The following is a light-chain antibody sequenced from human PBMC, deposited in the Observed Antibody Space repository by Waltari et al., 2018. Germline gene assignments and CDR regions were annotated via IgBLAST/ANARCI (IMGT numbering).Light chain of an antibody. J-gene: IGKJ4*01. CDR3: QQCAISPLT. CDR1: QTVSKNY. V-gene: IGKV3-20*01. Sequence: EIVLTQSPGTLSLSPGERATLPCRASQTVSKNYLAWYQQKPGQAPRLLIDEASNRDTGIPDRFSGSGSGTDFTLTISRLEPEDFAVYYCQQCAISPLTFGGGTKVEIK. CDR2: EAS.